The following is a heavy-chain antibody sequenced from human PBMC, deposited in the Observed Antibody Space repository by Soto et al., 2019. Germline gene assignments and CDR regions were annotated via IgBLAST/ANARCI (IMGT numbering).Heavy chain of an antibody. D-gene: IGHD1-7*01. J-gene: IGHJ6*02. CDR3: TRQKYNWNYGRAPGDPAYYYYGMDV. CDR1: GFTFSGSA. CDR2: IRSKANSYAT. V-gene: IGHV3-73*01. Sequence: PGGSLRLSCAASGFTFSGSAMHWVRQASGKGLEWVGRIRSKANSYATAYAASVKGRFTISRDDSKNTAYLQMNSLKTEDTAVYYCTRQKYNWNYGRAPGDPAYYYYGMDVWGQGTTVTVSS.